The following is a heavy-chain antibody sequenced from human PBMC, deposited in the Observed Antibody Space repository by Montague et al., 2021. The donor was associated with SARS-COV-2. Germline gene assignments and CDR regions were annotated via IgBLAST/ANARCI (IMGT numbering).Heavy chain of an antibody. CDR1: DDSISSGTYY. CDR2: IYTSGGT. CDR3: ARGRGGYYDSSGYYRTGGAFDI. J-gene: IGHJ3*02. V-gene: IGHV4-61*09. D-gene: IGHD3-22*01. Sequence: TLSLTCTVSDDSISSGTYYWSWIRQPAGKGLEWIGHIYTSGGTNYNPSLKSRVAISVDTSKNQFSLKLSSVTAADTAVYYCARGRGGYYDSSGYYRTGGAFDIWGQGTMVTVSS.